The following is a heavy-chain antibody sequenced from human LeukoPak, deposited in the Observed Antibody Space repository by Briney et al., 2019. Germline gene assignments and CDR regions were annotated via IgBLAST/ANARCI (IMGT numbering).Heavy chain of an antibody. J-gene: IGHJ6*02. D-gene: IGHD2-21*02. CDR2: IWYDGSNK. CDR1: GFTFSSYG. V-gene: IGHV3-33*03. CDR3: AKGRLWDIVVVTTTSYGMDV. Sequence: PGRSLRLSCAASGFTFSSYGMHWVRQAPGKGLEWVAVIWYDGSNKYYADSVKGRFTISRDNAKNSLYLQMNSLRAEDTALYYCAKGRLWDIVVVTTTSYGMDVWGQGTTVTVSS.